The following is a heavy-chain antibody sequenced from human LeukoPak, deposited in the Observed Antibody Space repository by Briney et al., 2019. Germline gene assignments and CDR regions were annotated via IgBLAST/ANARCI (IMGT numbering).Heavy chain of an antibody. CDR1: GGSISSYY. D-gene: IGHD4-17*01. J-gene: IGHJ2*01. CDR2: IYYSGST. V-gene: IGHV4-59*01. Sequence: SETLSLTCTVSGGSISSYYWSWIRQPPGKGLEWIGYIYYSGSTNYNPSLKSRVTISVDTSKNQFSLKLSSVTAADTAVYYCARATDGDYPGWYFDLWGRGTLVTVSS. CDR3: ARATDGDYPGWYFDL.